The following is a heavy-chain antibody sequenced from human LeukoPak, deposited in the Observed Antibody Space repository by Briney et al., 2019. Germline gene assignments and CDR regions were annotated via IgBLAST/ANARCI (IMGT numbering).Heavy chain of an antibody. CDR3: ARDKGGADSGADAFDI. Sequence: GGSLRLSCAASGFTVSSNYMSWVRQAPGKGLDWVPVIYSGGSTYYADYVKGRFIISRDNSDNALFVQMNSLRAEDTAVYYCARDKGGADSGADAFDIWGQGTMVTVSS. D-gene: IGHD2-21*01. CDR1: GFTVSSNY. CDR2: IYSGGST. J-gene: IGHJ3*02. V-gene: IGHV3-53*01.